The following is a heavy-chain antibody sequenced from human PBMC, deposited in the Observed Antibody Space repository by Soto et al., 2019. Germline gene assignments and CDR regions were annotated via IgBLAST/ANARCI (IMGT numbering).Heavy chain of an antibody. CDR2: ISGYNGDT. V-gene: IGHV1-18*01. Sequence: ASVKVSCKASGGTFSSYSISWVRQAPGQGLEWMGWISGYNGDTNYAQKFQGRVTMTIDTSTTRAYMELRGLTSDDTAIYYCAKNGQPPYYYYGLDVWGQGTTVTVSS. CDR1: GGTFSSYS. D-gene: IGHD2-8*01. CDR3: AKNGQPPYYYYGLDV. J-gene: IGHJ6*02.